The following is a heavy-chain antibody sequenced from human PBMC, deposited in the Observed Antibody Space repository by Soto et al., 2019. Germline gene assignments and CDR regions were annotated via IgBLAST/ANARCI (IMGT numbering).Heavy chain of an antibody. CDR1: GGSFSGYY. CDR3: ARPGSVSNWFDP. CDR2: INHSGST. Sequence: PSETLSLTCAVYGGSFSGYYWSWIRQPPGKGLEWIGEINHSGSTYYNPSLKSRVTISVDTSKNQFSLKLSSVTAADTAVYYCARPGSVSNWFDPWGQGTLVTVSS. V-gene: IGHV4-34*01. D-gene: IGHD3-10*01. J-gene: IGHJ5*02.